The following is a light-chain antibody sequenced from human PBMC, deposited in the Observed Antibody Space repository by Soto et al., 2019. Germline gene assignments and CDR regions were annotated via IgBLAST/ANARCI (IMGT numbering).Light chain of an antibody. J-gene: IGLJ2*01. CDR3: SSFAGGGNRVV. V-gene: IGLV2-8*01. CDR2: DVT. CDR1: SSDVGGCNY. Sequence: QSALTQPPSASGSLGQTVTISCTGTSSDVGGCNYVSWHQQHPGKAPKVLIYDVTKRPPGVPDRFSGSKSGNTASLTVSGLQAEDEADYYCSSFAGGGNRVVLGGGTKLTVL.